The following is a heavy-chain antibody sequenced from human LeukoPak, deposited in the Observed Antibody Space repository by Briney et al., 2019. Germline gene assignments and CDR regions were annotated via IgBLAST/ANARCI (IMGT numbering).Heavy chain of an antibody. Sequence: PSETPSLTCAVYGGSFSGYYWSWIRQPSGKGLEWIGEINHSGSTNYNPSLKSRVTISVDTSRNQFSLKLSSVTAADTAVYYCARVGVVVPLTHTLYYFDYWGQGTLVTVSS. CDR1: GGSFSGYY. V-gene: IGHV4-34*01. CDR2: INHSGST. CDR3: ARVGVVVPLTHTLYYFDY. J-gene: IGHJ4*02. D-gene: IGHD2-15*01.